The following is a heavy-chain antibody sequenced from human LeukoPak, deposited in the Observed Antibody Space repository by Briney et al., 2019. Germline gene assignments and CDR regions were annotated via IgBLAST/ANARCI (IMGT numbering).Heavy chain of an antibody. CDR3: ARGIAVAGTGSWFDH. V-gene: IGHV1-8*01. J-gene: IGHJ5*02. D-gene: IGHD6-19*01. CDR2: MNPNSGNT. Sequence: ASVKVSCKASGYTFTSYDINWVRQAPGQGLEWMGWMNPNSGNTGYAQKFQGRVTMTRNTSISTAYMELSSLRSEDTAVYYCARGIAVAGTGSWFDHWGQGTLVTVSS. CDR1: GYTFTSYD.